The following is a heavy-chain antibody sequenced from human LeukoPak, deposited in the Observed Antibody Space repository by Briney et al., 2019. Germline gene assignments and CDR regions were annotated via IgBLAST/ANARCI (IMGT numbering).Heavy chain of an antibody. Sequence: ASVTVSFKASGYTFTVYYMHWVRQAPGQGLEWMGWINPNSGGTNYAQKFQGRVTMTRDTSISTAYMELSRLRSDDTAVYYCARTMTGGFDYWGQGTLVTVSS. CDR3: ARTMTGGFDY. CDR1: GYTFTVYY. V-gene: IGHV1-2*02. J-gene: IGHJ4*02. CDR2: INPNSGGT. D-gene: IGHD2-8*02.